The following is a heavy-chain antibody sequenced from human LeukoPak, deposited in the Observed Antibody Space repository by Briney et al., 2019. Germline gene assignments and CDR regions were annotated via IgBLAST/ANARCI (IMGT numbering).Heavy chain of an antibody. CDR3: ARHSHNQVAGGWFDP. CDR2: TSYSGTT. Sequence: SETLSLTCSVSGGSVSTNYWSWIRQSPEKGLEWIAYTSYSGTTDYNPSLKSRLMISIDASKNQFSLKLSSVTAADTAIYYCARHSHNQVAGGWFDPWAREPWSPSPQ. J-gene: IGHJ5*02. D-gene: IGHD5-12*01. V-gene: IGHV4-59*08. CDR1: GGSVSTNY.